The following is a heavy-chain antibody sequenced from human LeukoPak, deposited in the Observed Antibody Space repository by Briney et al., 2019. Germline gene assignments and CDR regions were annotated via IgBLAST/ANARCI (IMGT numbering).Heavy chain of an antibody. Sequence: GGSLRLSCAASGFTVSSNYMSWVRQAPGKGLEWVSVIYSGGSTYYADSVKGRFTISRDNSKNTLYLQMNSLRAEDTAVYYCARGRGGNMVRGVIGYYYYMDVWGKGTTVTISS. CDR2: IYSGGST. J-gene: IGHJ6*03. CDR1: GFTVSSNY. CDR3: ARGRGGNMVRGVIGYYYYMDV. V-gene: IGHV3-66*01. D-gene: IGHD3-10*01.